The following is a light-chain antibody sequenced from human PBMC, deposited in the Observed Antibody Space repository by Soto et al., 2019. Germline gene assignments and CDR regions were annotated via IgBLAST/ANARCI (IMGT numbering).Light chain of an antibody. CDR2: KAS. CDR3: QHYNSYSEA. CDR1: QSVSSW. Sequence: DIQMTQSPSTLSASVGDTVTITFLASQSVSSWLAWYQQKPGKAPKLLIYKASTLKSGVPSRFSGSGSGTEFTLTISSLQPDDFATYYCQHYNSYSEAFGQGTKV. J-gene: IGKJ1*01. V-gene: IGKV1-5*03.